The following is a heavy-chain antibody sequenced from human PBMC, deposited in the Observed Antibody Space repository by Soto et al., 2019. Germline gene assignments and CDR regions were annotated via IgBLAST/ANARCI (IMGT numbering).Heavy chain of an antibody. CDR3: ARIPSGGVKDSPYYYYYGMDV. CDR1: GFSLSTSGMC. J-gene: IGHJ6*02. CDR2: IDWDDDK. Sequence: VSGPTLVNPTQTLTLTCTFSGFSLSTSGMCVSWIGQPPGKALEWLALIDWDDDKYYSTSLKTRLTISKDTSKNQVVLTMTNMDPVDTATYYCARIPSGGVKDSPYYYYYGMDVWGQGTTVTVYS. D-gene: IGHD3-16*01. V-gene: IGHV2-70*01.